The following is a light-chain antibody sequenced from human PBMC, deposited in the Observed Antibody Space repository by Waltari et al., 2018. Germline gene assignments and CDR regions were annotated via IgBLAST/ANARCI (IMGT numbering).Light chain of an antibody. V-gene: IGKV1-5*03. CDR3: QQYTST. J-gene: IGKJ2*02. CDR1: QSISTW. Sequence: DIQMTQSPSTLSASVGDRVTITCRASQSISTWLAWYQQKPGKAPKLLIYKASTLESGVPSRFSGSGSGTEFTLTISGLQPDEFATYYCQQYTSTFGQGTKLEIK. CDR2: KAS.